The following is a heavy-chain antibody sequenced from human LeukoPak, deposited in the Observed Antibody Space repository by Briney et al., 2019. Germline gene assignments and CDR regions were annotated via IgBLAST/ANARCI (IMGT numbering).Heavy chain of an antibody. CDR3: ARELRVTYYYGSGSHGDWFDP. Sequence: SENLSLTGTVSAGSISSYYRSWIRHPPGKGLEGIGNIYYSGRTNYNPSLKSRVTISVDTSKNQFSLKLSSVTDADTAVYYCARELRVTYYYGSGSHGDWFDPWGQGTLVTVSS. V-gene: IGHV4-59*01. CDR1: AGSISSYY. J-gene: IGHJ5*02. CDR2: IYYSGRT. D-gene: IGHD3-10*01.